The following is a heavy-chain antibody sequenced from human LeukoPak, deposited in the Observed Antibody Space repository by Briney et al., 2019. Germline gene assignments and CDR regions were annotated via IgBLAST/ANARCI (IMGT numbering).Heavy chain of an antibody. Sequence: ASVKVSCKASGYTFTSYYMHWVRQAPGQGLEWMGIINPSGGSTSYAQKFQGRVTMTRDTSTSTVYMELSSLRSEDTAVYYCARGPYYYDSSGFYSNYWGQGTLVTVSS. J-gene: IGHJ4*02. V-gene: IGHV1-46*01. CDR3: ARGPYYYDSSGFYSNY. CDR2: INPSGGST. D-gene: IGHD3-22*01. CDR1: GYTFTSYY.